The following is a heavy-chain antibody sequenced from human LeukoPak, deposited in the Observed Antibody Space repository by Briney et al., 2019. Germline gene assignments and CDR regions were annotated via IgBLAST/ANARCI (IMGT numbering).Heavy chain of an antibody. CDR3: ARTRGYYDSSGYYYFSWFDP. CDR2: INHRGST. J-gene: IGHJ5*02. Sequence: PSETLSLTCAVYGGSFSDYYWSWIRQPPGKGLEWIGEINHRGSTNYNPSLKSRVTISVDTSKNQFSLKLSSVTAADTAVYYCARTRGYYDSSGYYYFSWFDPWGQGTLVTVSS. CDR1: GGSFSDYY. D-gene: IGHD3-22*01. V-gene: IGHV4-34*01.